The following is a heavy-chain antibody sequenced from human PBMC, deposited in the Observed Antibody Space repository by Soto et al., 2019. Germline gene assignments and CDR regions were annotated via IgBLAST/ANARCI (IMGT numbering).Heavy chain of an antibody. CDR3: ARIVVVQALVGDYYYYYGMDV. CDR2: IIPIFGTA. J-gene: IGHJ6*02. Sequence: GASVKVSCKASGGTFSSYAISWVRQAPGQGLEWMGGIIPIFGTANYAQKFQGRVTITADESTSTAYMELSSLRSEDTAVYYCARIVVVQALVGDYYYYYGMDVWGQGTTVTVSS. CDR1: GGTFSSYA. V-gene: IGHV1-69*13. D-gene: IGHD2-2*01.